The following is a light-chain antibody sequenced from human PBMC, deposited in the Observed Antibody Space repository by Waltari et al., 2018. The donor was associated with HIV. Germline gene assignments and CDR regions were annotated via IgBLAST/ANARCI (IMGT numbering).Light chain of an antibody. Sequence: EIVLTQSPGTLSLSPGERATLSRRASQSVSSSYLAWYQQKPGQAPRLLIYGASSRATGIPDRFGGSGSGTDFTLTISRLEPEDFAVYYCQQYGSSPPYSFGQGTKLEIK. CDR1: QSVSSSY. V-gene: IGKV3-20*01. CDR3: QQYGSSPPYS. J-gene: IGKJ2*03. CDR2: GAS.